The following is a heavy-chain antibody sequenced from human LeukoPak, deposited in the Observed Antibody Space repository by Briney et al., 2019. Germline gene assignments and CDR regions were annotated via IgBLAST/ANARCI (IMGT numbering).Heavy chain of an antibody. CDR2: IIPIFGTA. J-gene: IGHJ4*02. D-gene: IGHD6-6*01. V-gene: IGHV1-69*13. CDR1: GGTFSSYA. Sequence: ASVKVSCKASGGTFSSYAISWVRQAPGQGLEWMGGIIPIFGTANYAQKFQGRVTITADESTSTAYMELSSLRSEDTAVYYCARDISRAGSSSGDYWGQGTLVTVSS. CDR3: ARDISRAGSSSGDY.